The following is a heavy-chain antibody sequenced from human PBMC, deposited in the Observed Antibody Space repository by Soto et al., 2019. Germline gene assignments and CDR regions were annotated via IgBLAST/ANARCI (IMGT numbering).Heavy chain of an antibody. D-gene: IGHD3-3*01. Sequence: ASVKVSCKASGYTFTSYGISWVRQAPGQGLDWMGWISAYNGNTNYAQKLQGRVTMTTDTSTSTAYMELRSLRSDDTAVYYCARDTESYDFWSGHRGWFDPWGQGTLVTVSS. CDR1: GYTFTSYG. J-gene: IGHJ5*02. CDR3: ARDTESYDFWSGHRGWFDP. V-gene: IGHV1-18*01. CDR2: ISAYNGNT.